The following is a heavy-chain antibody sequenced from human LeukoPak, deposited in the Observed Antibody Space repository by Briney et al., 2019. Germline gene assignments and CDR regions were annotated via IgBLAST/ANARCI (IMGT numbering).Heavy chain of an antibody. V-gene: IGHV4-30-2*01. J-gene: IGHJ4*02. CDR2: IYHSGRT. Sequence: SETLSLTCAVSGGSISSGDYSWSWIRQPPGKGLEWIGYIYHSGRTFYNPSLKSRVTISVDTSKNQISLEVTSVTAADMAVYYCARDGGYGHYDYWGRGTLVTVSS. CDR1: GGSISSGDYS. CDR3: ARDGGYGHYDY. D-gene: IGHD5-18*01.